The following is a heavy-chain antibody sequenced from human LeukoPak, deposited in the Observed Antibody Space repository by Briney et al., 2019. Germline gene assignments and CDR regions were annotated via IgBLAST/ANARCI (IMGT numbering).Heavy chain of an antibody. D-gene: IGHD6-13*01. CDR2: ISYDGSNK. J-gene: IGHJ6*02. V-gene: IGHV3-30-3*01. Sequence: GGSLRLSCLASGSSFSVYSMHWVRQAPGKGLEWVAVISYDGSNKYYADSVKGRFTISRDNSKNTLYLQMNSLRAEDTAVYYCARDLGSSGYRGYYYGMDVWGQGTTVTVSS. CDR1: GSSFSVYS. CDR3: ARDLGSSGYRGYYYGMDV.